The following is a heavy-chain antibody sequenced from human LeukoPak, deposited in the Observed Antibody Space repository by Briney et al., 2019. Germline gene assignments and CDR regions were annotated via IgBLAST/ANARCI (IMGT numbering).Heavy chain of an antibody. J-gene: IGHJ6*03. V-gene: IGHV5-51*01. CDR3: VTHEREYSSSSDYYYYYMDV. Sequence: GESLKISCKGSGYSFTSYWIGWVRQMPGKGLEWMGIIYPGDSDTRYSPSFHGQVTISADKSISTAYLQWSSLKASDIAMYYCVTHEREYSSSSDYYYYYMDVWGKGTTVTVSS. CDR1: GYSFTSYW. D-gene: IGHD6-6*01. CDR2: IYPGDSDT.